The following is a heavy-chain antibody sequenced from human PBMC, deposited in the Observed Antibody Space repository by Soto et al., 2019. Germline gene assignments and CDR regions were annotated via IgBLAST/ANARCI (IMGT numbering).Heavy chain of an antibody. CDR2: IYTSGST. CDR3: ASATAARNYYYYYGMDV. V-gene: IGHV4-4*07. CDR1: GGSISSYY. Sequence: SETLSRTCTVSGGSISSYYWSWIRQPAGKGLEWIGRIYTSGSTNYNPSVKSRVTMSVDTSKNQFSLKLSSVTAADTAVYYCASATAARNYYYYYGMDVWGQGTTVTVSS. J-gene: IGHJ6*02. D-gene: IGHD6-6*01.